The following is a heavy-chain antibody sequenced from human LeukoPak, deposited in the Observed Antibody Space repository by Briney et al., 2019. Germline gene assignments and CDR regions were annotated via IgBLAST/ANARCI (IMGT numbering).Heavy chain of an antibody. CDR3: PSSVGQQQLVLLLGY. V-gene: IGHV3-66*02. CDR2: IYSGGST. J-gene: IGHJ4*02. CDR1: GFTVSSNY. Sequence: GGSLRLSCAASGFTVSSNYMSWVRQAPGKGLEWVSVIYSGGSTYYADSVKGRFTISRDNSKNTLYLQMNSLRAEDTAVYYWPSSVGQQQLVLLLGYWGQGTLVTVSS. D-gene: IGHD6-13*01.